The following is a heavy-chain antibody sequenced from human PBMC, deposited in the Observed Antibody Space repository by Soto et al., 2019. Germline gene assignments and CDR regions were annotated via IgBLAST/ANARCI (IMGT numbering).Heavy chain of an antibody. V-gene: IGHV1-69*13. CDR3: ARDKGGYSGYAQGYFDY. Sequence: SVKVSCKASGGTFSRSAISWVRQAPGQGLEWMGGIIPILDSATYAQKFQGRLTITADESTSTAYMELSSLRSEDTAVYYCARDKGGYSGYAQGYFDYWGQGTLVIFSS. CDR1: GGTFSRSA. CDR2: IIPILDSA. J-gene: IGHJ4*02. D-gene: IGHD5-12*01.